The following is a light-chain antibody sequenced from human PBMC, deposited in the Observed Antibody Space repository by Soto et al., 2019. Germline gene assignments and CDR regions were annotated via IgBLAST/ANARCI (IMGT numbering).Light chain of an antibody. J-gene: IGLJ2*01. CDR3: CSYASSNTLI. Sequence: QSALTQPASVSGSPGQSITISCTGTSSDVGTYDAVSWYQQHPGEPPKLFLYEVTKRPSGVSSRFSGSKSGSTASLTISGLQAEDEADYYCCSYASSNTLIFGGGTKVTVL. CDR2: EVT. CDR1: SSDVGTYDA. V-gene: IGLV2-23*02.